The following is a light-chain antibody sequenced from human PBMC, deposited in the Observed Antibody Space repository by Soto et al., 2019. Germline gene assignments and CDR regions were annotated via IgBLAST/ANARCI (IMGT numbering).Light chain of an antibody. V-gene: IGKV1-39*01. Sequence: DIQMTQSPSTLSASVGARVTITCRASQSISSWLAWYQQKPGEAPNLLIHTSFTLYSGVPSRFSGTGSGTDFTLTISSLQPEDFATYFCQQAFSAEWTFGQGTKVDIK. CDR1: QSISSW. J-gene: IGKJ1*01. CDR3: QQAFSAEWT. CDR2: TSF.